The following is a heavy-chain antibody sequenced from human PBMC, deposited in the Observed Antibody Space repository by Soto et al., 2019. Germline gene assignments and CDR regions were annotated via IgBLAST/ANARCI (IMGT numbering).Heavy chain of an antibody. CDR1: GCTFNNCA. D-gene: IGHD1-1*01. J-gene: IGHJ6*02. Sequence: ERSLRLSCAASGCTFNNCAMHWVRQAPGKGLEWVAVISYDGSNKYYADSVKGRFTISRDNSKNMLSLQMNSLRVEDTAVYSCANAAGHYQYTGMDVWGQGTTVAVSS. V-gene: IGHV3-30*18. CDR3: ANAAGHYQYTGMDV. CDR2: ISYDGSNK.